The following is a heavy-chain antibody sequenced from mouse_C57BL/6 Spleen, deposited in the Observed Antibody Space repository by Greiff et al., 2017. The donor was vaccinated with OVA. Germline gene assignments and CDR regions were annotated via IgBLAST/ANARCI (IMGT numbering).Heavy chain of an antibody. Sequence: EVKLEESGGGLVKPGGSLKLSCAASGFTFSDYGMHWVRQAPEKGLEWVAYISSGSSTIYYADTVKGRFTISRDNAKNTLFLQMTSLRSEDTAMYYCARSYGSSYNFDYWGQGTTLTVSS. J-gene: IGHJ2*01. CDR2: ISSGSSTI. CDR1: GFTFSDYG. V-gene: IGHV5-17*01. D-gene: IGHD1-1*01. CDR3: ARSYGSSYNFDY.